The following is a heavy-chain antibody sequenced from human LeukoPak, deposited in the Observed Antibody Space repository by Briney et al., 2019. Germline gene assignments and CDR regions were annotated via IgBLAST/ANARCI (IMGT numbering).Heavy chain of an antibody. Sequence: ASVKVSCKASGYTFIDYYMHWVRQAPGQGLEWVGWMNPNTGGTNYAQKYQGRVTMTSDTSITTFYMELSNLESADTAIYYCSRDVFAAYTTHHKFDPWGQGTLVTVSS. J-gene: IGHJ5*02. CDR1: GYTFIDYY. D-gene: IGHD2-2*02. CDR3: SRDVFAAYTTHHKFDP. V-gene: IGHV1-2*02. CDR2: MNPNTGGT.